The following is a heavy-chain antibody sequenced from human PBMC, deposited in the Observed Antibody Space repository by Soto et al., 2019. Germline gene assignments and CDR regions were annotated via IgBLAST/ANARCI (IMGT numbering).Heavy chain of an antibody. CDR2: INPNSGGT. CDR1: GYTFTGYY. J-gene: IGHJ4*02. Sequence: ASVTVSCKASGYTFTGYYMHWVRQAPGQGLEWMGWINPNSGGTNYAQKFQGWVTMTRDTSISTAYMELSRLRSDDTAMCYCARENYDILTGYYIGGYFDYWGQGTLVTVSS. D-gene: IGHD3-9*01. CDR3: ARENYDILTGYYIGGYFDY. V-gene: IGHV1-2*04.